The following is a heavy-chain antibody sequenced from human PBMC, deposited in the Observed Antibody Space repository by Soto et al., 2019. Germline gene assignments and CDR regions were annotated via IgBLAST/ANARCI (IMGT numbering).Heavy chain of an antibody. V-gene: IGHV1-69*12. CDR3: ATRDYDYYGMDV. CDR2: IIPIFGSA. CDR1: GGTFSSYT. J-gene: IGHJ6*02. Sequence: QVQLVQSGAEVKKPGSSVKVSCKASGGTFSSYTITWVRQAPGQGLEWMGGIIPIFGSANYAQRFQGRVTITADESTNTAYMELSRLRSEDTAVYYCATRDYDYYGMDVWGQGTTVTASS.